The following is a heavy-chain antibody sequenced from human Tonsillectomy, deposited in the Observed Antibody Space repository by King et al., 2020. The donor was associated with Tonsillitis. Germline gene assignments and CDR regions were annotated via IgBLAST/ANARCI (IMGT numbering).Heavy chain of an antibody. CDR2: IYPDDSDT. CDR1: GYTFTNYW. V-gene: IGHV5-51*01. Sequence: EVQLVESGAEVRKPGESLKISCTASGYTFTNYWIGWVRQLPGKGLEWMGIIYPDDSDTRYSPSFRGQVTISADKSINTVYLQWSGLKASDTGIYYCSRGGFFWGQGSPVTVSS. J-gene: IGHJ4*02. D-gene: IGHD3-16*01. CDR3: SRGGFF.